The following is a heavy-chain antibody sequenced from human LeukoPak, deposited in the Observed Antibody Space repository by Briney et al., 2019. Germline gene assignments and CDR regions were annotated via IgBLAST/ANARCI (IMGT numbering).Heavy chain of an antibody. D-gene: IGHD2-21*02. CDR2: MYYSGTT. J-gene: IGHJ4*02. CDR3: ARLPMAVTPHVDY. CDR1: GGSITSYY. Sequence: SETLSLTCTVSGGSITSYYRSWIRQSPGKGLEWIGFMYYSGTTNYNPSLESRVTISLGMSKNQFSLKLSSVTAADTAVYYCARLPMAVTPHVDYWGQGTLVTVSS. V-gene: IGHV4-59*01.